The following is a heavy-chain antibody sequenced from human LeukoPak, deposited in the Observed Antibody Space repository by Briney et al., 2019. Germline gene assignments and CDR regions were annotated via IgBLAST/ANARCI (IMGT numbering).Heavy chain of an antibody. CDR3: AKGAGSSGYYPDYFDY. V-gene: IGHV3-30*18. D-gene: IGHD3-22*01. Sequence: PGGSLRLSCAASGFTFSSYGMHWVRQAPGKGLEWVAVISYDGSNKYYADSVKGRFTICRDNSKNTLYLQMNSLRAEDTAVYYCAKGAGSSGYYPDYFDYWGQGTLVTVSS. CDR2: ISYDGSNK. CDR1: GFTFSSYG. J-gene: IGHJ4*02.